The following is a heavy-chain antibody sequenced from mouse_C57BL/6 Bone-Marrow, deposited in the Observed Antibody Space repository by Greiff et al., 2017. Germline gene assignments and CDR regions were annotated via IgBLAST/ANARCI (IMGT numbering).Heavy chain of an antibody. CDR2: ICYDGSN. V-gene: IGHV3-6*01. J-gene: IGHJ1*03. CDR1: GYSITSGYY. Sequence: ESGPGLVKPSQSLSLTCSVTGYSITSGYYWNWIRQFPGNKLEWMGYICYDGSNNYNPSLTNRISITRDTSKNQFFLKLNSVATEDTATCYCARDRTVDYWYFGVWGTGTTVTVSS. D-gene: IGHD1-1*01. CDR3: ARDRTVDYWYFGV.